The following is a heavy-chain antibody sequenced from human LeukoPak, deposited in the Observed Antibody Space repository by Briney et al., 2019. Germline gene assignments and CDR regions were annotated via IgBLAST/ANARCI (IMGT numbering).Heavy chain of an antibody. V-gene: IGHV3-73*01. CDR2: IRSKANSYAT. Sequence: GGSRRLSCAASGFTFSGSAMHWVRQASGKGLEWVGRIRSKANSYATAYAASVKGRFTISRDDSKNTAYLQMNSLKTEDTAVYYCTRYSIVEDWYFDLWGRGTLVTVSS. CDR1: GFTFSGSA. J-gene: IGHJ2*01. D-gene: IGHD1-26*01. CDR3: TRYSIVEDWYFDL.